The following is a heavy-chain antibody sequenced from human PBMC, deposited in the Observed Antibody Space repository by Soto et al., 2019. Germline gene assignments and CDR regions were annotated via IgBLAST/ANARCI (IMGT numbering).Heavy chain of an antibody. CDR1: GHSISSGFYY. CDR2: IYHTEST. J-gene: IGHJ6*02. V-gene: IGHV4-38-2*01. CDR3: ARVGRSTDSSSWITPNYYYYGMDV. Sequence: SETLSLTCAVSGHSISSGFYYWGWVRQPPGKGLEWIGSIYHTESTYYNPSLKSRVTMSVDTSISTAYMELSRLRSDDTAVYYCARVGRSTDSSSWITPNYYYYGMDVWGQGTTVTVSS. D-gene: IGHD6-13*01.